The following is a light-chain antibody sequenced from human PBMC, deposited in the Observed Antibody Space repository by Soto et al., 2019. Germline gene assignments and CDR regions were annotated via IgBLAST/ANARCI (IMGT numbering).Light chain of an antibody. CDR3: QQYNTWTSIT. CDR1: QSVSRK. Sequence: EIVMTQSPVTLSVSPGERATLSCRASQSVSRKLVWYQQKPGQAPRLLIYDTSTRATGIPARFSGSGSGTEFTLTISSLQSEDFAVYYCQQYNTWTSITFGQGTRLESK. CDR2: DTS. V-gene: IGKV3-15*01. J-gene: IGKJ5*01.